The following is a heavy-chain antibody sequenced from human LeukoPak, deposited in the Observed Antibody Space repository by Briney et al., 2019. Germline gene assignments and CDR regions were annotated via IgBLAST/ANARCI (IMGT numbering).Heavy chain of an antibody. V-gene: IGHV3-23*01. CDR1: GFSFSSYA. J-gene: IGHJ4*02. CDR2: VSETGDGT. CDR3: ASPHSSGYLDY. D-gene: IGHD3-22*01. Sequence: GGSLRLSCAVSGFSFSSYAMSWVRQAPGKGLEWVSTVSETGDGTYYADSVKGRFIISRDNSKNTFYLQMNSLRAEDTAVYYCASPHSSGYLDYWGQGTLVTVSS.